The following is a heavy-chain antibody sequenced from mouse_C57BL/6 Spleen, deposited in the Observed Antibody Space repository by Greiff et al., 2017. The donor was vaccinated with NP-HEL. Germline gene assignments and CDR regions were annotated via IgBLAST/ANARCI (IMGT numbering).Heavy chain of an antibody. CDR2: IDPSDSYT. Sequence: QVQLKQPGAELVMPGASVKLSCKASGYTFTSYWMHWVKQRPGQGLEWIGEIDPSDSYTNYNQKFKGKSTLTVDKSSSTAYMQLSSLTSEDSAVYYCARLYSNYAMDYWGQGTSVTVSS. CDR3: ARLYSNYAMDY. D-gene: IGHD2-5*01. CDR1: GYTFTSYW. J-gene: IGHJ4*01. V-gene: IGHV1-69*01.